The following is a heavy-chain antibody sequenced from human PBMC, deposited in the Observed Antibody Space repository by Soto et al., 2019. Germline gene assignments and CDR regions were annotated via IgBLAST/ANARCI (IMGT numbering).Heavy chain of an antibody. J-gene: IGHJ4*02. CDR3: SHRDSTGTTTYFDS. Sequence: QITLKEAGPTLVKPTETLTLTCTFSGFSFTTTSMGVGWTRQPPGKALEWLAIIYWDGESRYNPLLRRRLTLTEDTSKNQVVLTMTNMDPKDTATYYFSHRDSTGTTTYFDSWGQGIPVTVAS. CDR1: GFSFTTTSMG. V-gene: IGHV2-5*02. CDR2: IYWDGES. D-gene: IGHD1-1*01.